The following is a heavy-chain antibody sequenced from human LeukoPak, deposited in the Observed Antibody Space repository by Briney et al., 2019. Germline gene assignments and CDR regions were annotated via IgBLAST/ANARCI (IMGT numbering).Heavy chain of an antibody. J-gene: IGHJ4*02. CDR3: ARLRGYDFWSGFEY. Sequence: GGSLRLSCAASGFTFSSNAMSWVRQAPGKGLEWVSGLNWNGGSTGYADSVKGRFTISRDNAKNSLYLQMNSLRAEDTALYYCARLRGYDFWSGFEYWGQGTLVTVSS. CDR1: GFTFSSNA. D-gene: IGHD3-3*01. V-gene: IGHV3-20*04. CDR2: LNWNGGST.